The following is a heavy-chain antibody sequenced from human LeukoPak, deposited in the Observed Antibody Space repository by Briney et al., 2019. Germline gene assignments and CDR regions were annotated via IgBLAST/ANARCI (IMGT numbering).Heavy chain of an antibody. D-gene: IGHD1-1*01. CDR3: ARVNINNWHSCDY. CDR1: GGSISSNNW. J-gene: IGHJ4*02. CDR2: IYLSGSP. V-gene: IGHV4-4*02. Sequence: PSETLSLTCAVSGGSISSNNWWGWVRQPPGKGLEWIGEIYLSGSPNYNPSLKSRVTISVDKSRNHFSLNLSSVTAADTAVHYCARVNINNWHSCDYWGQGTLVTVSS.